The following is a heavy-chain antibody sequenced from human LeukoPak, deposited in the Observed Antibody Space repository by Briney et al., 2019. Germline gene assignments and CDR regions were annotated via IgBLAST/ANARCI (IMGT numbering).Heavy chain of an antibody. CDR2: MDYSETT. Sequence: SETLSLTCAVSGGSISSGGYSWSWIRQPPGRGLEWFRYMDYSETTNYNPSLKRRVTISVDTSKSQVSLKLSSVTAADKVVYYCARSSGDVLRYFDWLSPLNWFDPWGQGTLVSVSS. CDR3: ARSSGDVLRYFDWLSPLNWFDP. J-gene: IGHJ5*02. D-gene: IGHD3-9*01. V-gene: IGHV4-61*08. CDR1: GGSISSGGYS.